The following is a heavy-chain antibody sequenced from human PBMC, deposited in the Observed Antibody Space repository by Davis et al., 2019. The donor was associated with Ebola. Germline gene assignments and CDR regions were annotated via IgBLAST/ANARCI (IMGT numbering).Heavy chain of an antibody. CDR3: ASYDFWSGYYFDY. J-gene: IGHJ4*02. V-gene: IGHV3-30-3*01. D-gene: IGHD3-3*01. CDR1: GFTFNSHA. CDR2: ISYHGINK. Sequence: GGSLRLSCAAAGFTFNSHAMHWVRQAPGKGLEWVAVISYHGINKGCADSVKGRFTISRDNAKNSLYLQMNSLRAEDTAVYYCASYDFWSGYYFDYWGQGTLVTVSS.